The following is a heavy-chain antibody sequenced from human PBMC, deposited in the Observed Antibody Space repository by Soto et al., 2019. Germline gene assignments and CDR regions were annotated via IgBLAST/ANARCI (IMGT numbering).Heavy chain of an antibody. CDR3: ARGHEYGGNSEAFDI. Sequence: QVHLVQSGAEVKKPGSSVKVSCKASGGTFSTSSINWLRQAPGQRPEWMGNILPVFGTADYAQKFRDRVTITADKLTNTAYMELRSLFSEDAAVYYCARGHEYGGNSEAFDIWGQGTVVTVSS. V-gene: IGHV1-69*14. D-gene: IGHD4-17*01. CDR1: GGTFSTSS. CDR2: ILPVFGTA. J-gene: IGHJ3*02.